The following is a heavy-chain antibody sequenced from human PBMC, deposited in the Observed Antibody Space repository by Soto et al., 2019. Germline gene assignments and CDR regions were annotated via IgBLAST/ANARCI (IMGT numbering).Heavy chain of an antibody. Sequence: PSETLSLTCTVSGDSAGSDSYYWTWIRQPPGKGLEWIGYISSSGSTKYNPSLKSRVTISLDTSSNQFSLELTSVTAADTAIYYCARDIRGYSRAFDYWGQGTLVTVSS. J-gene: IGHJ4*02. D-gene: IGHD5-18*01. V-gene: IGHV4-61*01. CDR3: ARDIRGYSRAFDY. CDR1: GDSAGSDSYY. CDR2: ISSSGST.